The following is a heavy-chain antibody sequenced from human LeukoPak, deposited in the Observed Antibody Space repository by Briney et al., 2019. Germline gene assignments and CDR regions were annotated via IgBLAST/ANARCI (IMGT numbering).Heavy chain of an antibody. CDR2: ISGSDSNT. Sequence: ETLSLTCAVSGGSISSNNWWSWVRQAPGKGLDWVSAISGSDSNTYYADSVKGRFTISRDNSKNTLYLQMNSLRAEDTAKYYCAKRREGAFDYWGQGILVTVSS. CDR1: GGSISSNN. V-gene: IGHV3-23*01. D-gene: IGHD1-26*01. CDR3: AKRREGAFDY. J-gene: IGHJ4*02.